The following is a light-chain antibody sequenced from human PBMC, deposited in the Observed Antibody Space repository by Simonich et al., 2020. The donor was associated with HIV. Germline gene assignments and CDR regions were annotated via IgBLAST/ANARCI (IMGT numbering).Light chain of an antibody. Sequence: DIQMTQSPSSLSASVGDRVTVACRESQSIRTYLNWYQQKPGKAPNLLIYAASSLQSGVPSSFSGSGSGTDFTLTINSLQPEDFATYYCHQSYSNPRTFGQGTKLEIK. CDR1: QSIRTY. J-gene: IGKJ2*01. CDR2: AAS. CDR3: HQSYSNPRT. V-gene: IGKV1-39*01.